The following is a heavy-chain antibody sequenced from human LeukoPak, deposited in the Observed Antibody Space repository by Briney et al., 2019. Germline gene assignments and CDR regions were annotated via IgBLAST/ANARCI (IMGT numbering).Heavy chain of an antibody. CDR1: GGTFSSYA. CDR2: IIPIFGTA. V-gene: IGHV1-69*01. CDR3: ARPAGTMYYFDY. J-gene: IGHJ4*02. D-gene: IGHD1-7*01. Sequence: GSSVKVSCKASGGTFSSYAISWVRQAPRQGLEWMGGIIPIFGTANYAQKFQGRVTITADESTSTAYMGLSSLRSEDTAVYYCARPAGTMYYFDYWGQGTLVTVSS.